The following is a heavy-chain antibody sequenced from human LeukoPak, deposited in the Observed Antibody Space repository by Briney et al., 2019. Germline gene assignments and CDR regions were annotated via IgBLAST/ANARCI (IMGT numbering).Heavy chain of an antibody. CDR1: GFTFTSSA. D-gene: IGHD3-10*01. Sequence: SVKVSCKASGFTFTSSAVQWVRQARGQRLEWIGWIVVGSGNTNYAQKFQERVTITRDMSTSTAYMELSSLRSEDTAVYYCAADLQRFGYGWFDPWGQGTLVTVSS. J-gene: IGHJ5*02. CDR2: IVVGSGNT. V-gene: IGHV1-58*01. CDR3: AADLQRFGYGWFDP.